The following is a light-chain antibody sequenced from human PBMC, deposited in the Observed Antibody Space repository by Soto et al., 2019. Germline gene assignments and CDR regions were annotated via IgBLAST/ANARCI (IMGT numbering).Light chain of an antibody. CDR3: HQAESFPLT. V-gene: IGKV1-12*01. CDR1: QGIGSW. J-gene: IGKJ4*01. CDR2: AAS. Sequence: DIQMTQSPSSVSAPVGDRVTITCRASQGIGSWLAWFRQKPGKAPEVLIYAASSLKSGVPSMFSGSGSGTDFTLTISSLQPEDSATYYCHQAESFPLTFGGGTKLEIK.